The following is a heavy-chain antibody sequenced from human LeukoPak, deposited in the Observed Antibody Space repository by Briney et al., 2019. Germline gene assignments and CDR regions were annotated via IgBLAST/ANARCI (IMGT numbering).Heavy chain of an antibody. CDR3: ATASKIAATGTFDY. CDR2: IRYDGNNK. CDR1: GFTLSSYW. Sequence: PGGSLRLSCAASGFTLSSYWMSWVRQAPGKGLEWVAFIRYDGNNKLYADSMKGRFTISRDNSKNTLYLHINSLRAEDTAVYYCATASKIAATGTFDYWGQGTLVTVSS. V-gene: IGHV3-30*02. J-gene: IGHJ4*02. D-gene: IGHD6-13*01.